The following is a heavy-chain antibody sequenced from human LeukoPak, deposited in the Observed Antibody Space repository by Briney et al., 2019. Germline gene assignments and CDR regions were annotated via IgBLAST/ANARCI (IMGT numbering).Heavy chain of an antibody. J-gene: IGHJ6*03. V-gene: IGHV3-7*01. CDR1: GFSVSGYW. D-gene: IGHD3-3*01. Sequence: GGSLRLSCAVSGFSVSGYWMTWVRQAPGKGLEWVANIKQDGSEKNYVDSVKGRFTISRDNAENSLFLQMNSLRAEDTAVYYCARVLSHYDFWSGYYSTYYYYYMDVWGKGTTVTVSS. CDR2: IKQDGSEK. CDR3: ARVLSHYDFWSGYYSTYYYYYMDV.